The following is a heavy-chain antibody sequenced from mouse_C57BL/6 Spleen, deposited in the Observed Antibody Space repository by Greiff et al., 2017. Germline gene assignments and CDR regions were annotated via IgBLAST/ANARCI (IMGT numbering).Heavy chain of an antibody. CDR2: IWSDGST. CDR3: ARLSYGSSYDYAMDY. J-gene: IGHJ4*01. Sequence: VQLQQSGPGLVAPSQSLSITCTVSGFSLTSYGVHWVRQPPGKGLEWLVVIWSDGSTTYNSALKSRLSISKDNSKSQVFLKMNSLQTDDTAMYYCARLSYGSSYDYAMDYWGQGTSVTVSS. D-gene: IGHD1-1*01. CDR1: GFSLTSYG. V-gene: IGHV2-6*03.